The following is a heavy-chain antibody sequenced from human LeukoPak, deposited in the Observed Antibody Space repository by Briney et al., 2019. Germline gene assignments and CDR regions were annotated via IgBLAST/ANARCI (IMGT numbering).Heavy chain of an antibody. CDR2: IKQDGIEK. Sequence: GGSLRLSCAASGFTFSSYWMSWVRQAPGKGLEWVANIKQDGIEKYYADSVQGRFTISRDNAKNSLYLQMNSLRAEDTAVYSCARDYYDDSGRTFFAPWGQGTLVTVSS. D-gene: IGHD3-22*01. CDR3: ARDYYDDSGRTFFAP. J-gene: IGHJ5*02. V-gene: IGHV3-7*01. CDR1: GFTFSSYW.